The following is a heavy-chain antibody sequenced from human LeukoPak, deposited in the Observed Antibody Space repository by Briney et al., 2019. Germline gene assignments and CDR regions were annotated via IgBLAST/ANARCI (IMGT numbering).Heavy chain of an antibody. CDR1: GFTFSSYG. CDR2: IWYDGSNK. Sequence: GGSLRLSCAASGFTFSSYGMHWVRQAPGKGLEWVAVIWYDGSNKYYADSVKGRFTISRDNSKNTLYLQMNSLRAEDTAVYYCAGVFYYDSSGADYWGQGTLVTVSS. D-gene: IGHD3-22*01. J-gene: IGHJ4*02. V-gene: IGHV3-33*01. CDR3: AGVFYYDSSGADY.